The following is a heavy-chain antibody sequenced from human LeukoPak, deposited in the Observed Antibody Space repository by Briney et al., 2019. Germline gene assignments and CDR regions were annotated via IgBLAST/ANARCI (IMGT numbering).Heavy chain of an antibody. D-gene: IGHD3-10*02. Sequence: GGTLRLSCAASGFTFSSYGMNWVRQAPGKGLEWVSGISGDAGRTYYADSVKGRFTIYRDNSKNSLYLQMNSLRAEDTAVYYCAELGITMIGGVWGKGTTVTISS. CDR1: GFTFSSYG. V-gene: IGHV3-23*01. CDR2: ISGDAGRT. CDR3: AELGITMIGGV. J-gene: IGHJ6*04.